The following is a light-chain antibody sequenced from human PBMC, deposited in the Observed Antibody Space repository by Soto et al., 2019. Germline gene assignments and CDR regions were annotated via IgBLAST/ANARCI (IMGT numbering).Light chain of an antibody. Sequence: VIWMTQSPSLLSASTGDRVTISCRMSQGISSYLAWYQQKPGKAPEXLFYAASTLQSGVPSRFSGSGSGTEVTLTISSLQPDDFETYYGQHYNSYSEAFGQGTKVDI. CDR1: QGISSY. J-gene: IGKJ1*01. CDR3: QHYNSYSEA. V-gene: IGKV1D-8*03. CDR2: AAS.